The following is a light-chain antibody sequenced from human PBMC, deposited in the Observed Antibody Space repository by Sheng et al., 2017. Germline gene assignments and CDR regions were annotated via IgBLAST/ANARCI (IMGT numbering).Light chain of an antibody. CDR2: GAS. V-gene: IGKV3D-15*01. CDR1: QSVSSN. J-gene: IGKJ4*01. CDR3: QQVGT. Sequence: EIVMTQSPATLSVSPGERATLSCRASQSVSSNLAWYQQKPGQAPRLLIYGASNRATGIPARFSGSGSGTDFTLTISRLEPEDFAVYYCQQVGTFGGGTKVEIK.